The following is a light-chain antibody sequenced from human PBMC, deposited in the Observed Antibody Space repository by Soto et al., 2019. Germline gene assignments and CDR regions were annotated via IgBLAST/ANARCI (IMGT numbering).Light chain of an antibody. Sequence: DIQITHSPSMLSASVGDRGTSACRASQSIRRWLAWYQQKPGKAPKLLIFDASTLESGVPSRFSGSGSGTDFTLTISSLQAEDVAVYYCQQYYSTPRTFGQGTKVDIK. V-gene: IGKV1-5*01. J-gene: IGKJ1*01. CDR2: DAS. CDR1: QSIRRW. CDR3: QQYYSTPRT.